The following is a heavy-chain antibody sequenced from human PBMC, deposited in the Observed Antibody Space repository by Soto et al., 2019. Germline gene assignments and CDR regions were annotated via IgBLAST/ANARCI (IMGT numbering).Heavy chain of an antibody. D-gene: IGHD4-17*01. CDR3: ARTYGDYENWFDP. J-gene: IGHJ5*02. V-gene: IGHV4-39*01. CDR1: GGSISSSSYY. Sequence: QLQLQESGPGLVKPSETLSLTCTVSGGSISSSSYYWGWIRQPPGKGLEWIGSIYYSGCTYYNPSLKSRVTISVDTSKNQFSLKLSSVTAADTAVYYCARTYGDYENWFDPWGQGTLVTVSS. CDR2: IYYSGCT.